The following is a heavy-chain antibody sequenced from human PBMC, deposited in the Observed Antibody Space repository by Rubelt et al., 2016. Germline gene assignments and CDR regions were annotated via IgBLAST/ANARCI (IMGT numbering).Heavy chain of an antibody. CDR1: GFTFSNAW. V-gene: IGHV3-15*01. CDR3: TTDRYYYDSSGFPWFDP. CDR2: IKRKTDGGTT. J-gene: IGHJ5*02. D-gene: IGHD3-22*01. Sequence: SLRLSCAASGFTFSNAWMSRVRQAPGKGLEWVGRIKRKTDGGTTDYAAPVKGRFTISRDDSKNTLYLQMNSLKTEDTAVYYCTTDRYYYDSSGFPWFDPWGQGTLVTVSS.